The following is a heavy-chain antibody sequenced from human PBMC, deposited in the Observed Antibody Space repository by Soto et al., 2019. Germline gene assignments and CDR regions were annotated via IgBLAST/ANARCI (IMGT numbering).Heavy chain of an antibody. CDR3: ARVEYCSGGSCYDY. CDR1: GGTFSSYA. V-gene: IGHV1-69*13. D-gene: IGHD2-15*01. J-gene: IGHJ4*02. CDR2: IIPIFGTA. Sequence: ASVKVSCKASGGTFSSYAISWVRQAPGQGLEWMGGIIPIFGTANYAQKFQGRVTITADESTSTAYMELSSLRSEDTAVYYCARVEYCSGGSCYDYWGQGTLVTVSS.